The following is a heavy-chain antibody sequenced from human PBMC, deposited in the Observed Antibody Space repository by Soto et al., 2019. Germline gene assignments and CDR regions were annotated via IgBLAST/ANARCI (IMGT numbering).Heavy chain of an antibody. J-gene: IGHJ5*02. CDR3: AAEGGCFDP. Sequence: QVQLVQSGAEVKKPGASVKVSCKASGYTFTSYGISWVRQAPGQGLEWMGWISAYNGNTNYAQKLQGRATMTTAPPRSTAYMERGGLRSDDTAVYYWAAEGGCFDPGAQGPLVTVPS. D-gene: IGHD3-16*01. CDR2: ISAYNGNT. CDR1: GYTFTSYG. V-gene: IGHV1-18*01.